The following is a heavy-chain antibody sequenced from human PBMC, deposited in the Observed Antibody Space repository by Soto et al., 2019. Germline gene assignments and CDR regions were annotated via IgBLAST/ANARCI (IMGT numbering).Heavy chain of an antibody. D-gene: IGHD3-9*01. V-gene: IGHV4-61*01. CDR2: IYYSGST. Sequence: SETLSLTCNVSGGSVSSGSYYWSWIRQPPGKVLEWIGYIYYSGSTNYNPSLKSRVTISVDTSKNQFSLKLSSVTAADTAVYYCASGQLRYFDWLLGCQFDPWGQGTLVPVSS. CDR1: GGSVSSGSYY. J-gene: IGHJ5*02. CDR3: ASGQLRYFDWLLGCQFDP.